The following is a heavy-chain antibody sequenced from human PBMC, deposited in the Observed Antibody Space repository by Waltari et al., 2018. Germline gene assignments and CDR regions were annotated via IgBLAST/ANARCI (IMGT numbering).Heavy chain of an antibody. CDR3: ARDGPYYYFGLDV. Sequence: EEQLVESGGGAARPGGSLRLCCVVSGFTFDNYNMHWVRQRPGKGLEWVSGINWNGDNTDYAESVKGRFTISRDNAKNAVYLQMNSLRAEDTAMYYCARDGPYYYFGLDVWGQWTTVTVSS. J-gene: IGHJ6*02. CDR2: INWNGDNT. V-gene: IGHV3-20*04. CDR1: GFTFDNYN.